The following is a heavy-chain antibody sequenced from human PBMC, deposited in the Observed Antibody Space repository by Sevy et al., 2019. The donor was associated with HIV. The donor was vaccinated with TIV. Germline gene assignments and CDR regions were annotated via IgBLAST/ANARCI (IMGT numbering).Heavy chain of an antibody. CDR2: INESGIT. Sequence: SETLSLTCAVHDGSFSGYYWNWIRQLPGKGLEWIGEINESGITYYNPSLKSPVTISVDTSKKQFSLKLNSVTAADTAVYFCARSPPVVVVPGAPSWFDPWGQGTLVTVSS. J-gene: IGHJ5*02. CDR1: DGSFSGYY. CDR3: ARSPPVVVVPGAPSWFDP. D-gene: IGHD2-2*01. V-gene: IGHV4-34*01.